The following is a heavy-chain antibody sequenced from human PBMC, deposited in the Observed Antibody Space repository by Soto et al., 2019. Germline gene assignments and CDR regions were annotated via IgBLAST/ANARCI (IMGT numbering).Heavy chain of an antibody. CDR2: ISYDGSNK. Sequence: GGSLRLSCAASGFTFSSYAMHWVRQAPGKGLEWVAVISYDGSNKYYADSVKGRFTISRDNSKNTLYLQMNSLRAEDTAVYYCANPYGGLDFQYSGQGTLVTVSS. CDR1: GFTFSSYA. D-gene: IGHD4-17*01. V-gene: IGHV3-30-3*01. CDR3: ANPYGGLDFQY. J-gene: IGHJ1*01.